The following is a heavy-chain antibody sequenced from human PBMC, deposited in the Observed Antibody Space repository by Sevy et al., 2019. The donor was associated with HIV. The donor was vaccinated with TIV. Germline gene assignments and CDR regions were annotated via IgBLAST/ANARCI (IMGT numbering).Heavy chain of an antibody. V-gene: IGHV1-2*02. D-gene: IGHD3-3*01. CDR2: IDPKSGGT. J-gene: IGHJ6*02. CDR1: GYTFTDYY. CDR3: AREFYDSWSGPIDFFYGMDV. Sequence: ASVKVSCKASGYTFTDYYTHLVRQAPGQGLEWMGWIDPKSGGTKYAQKFKGRITMTRDTSISTAYLELSRLRSDDTAVYLCAREFYDSWSGPIDFFYGMDVWGQRTTVTVSS.